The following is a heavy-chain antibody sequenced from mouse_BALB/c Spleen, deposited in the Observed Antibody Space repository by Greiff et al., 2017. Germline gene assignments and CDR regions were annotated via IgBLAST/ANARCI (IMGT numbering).Heavy chain of an antibody. Sequence: QVQLQQSGAELARPGASVKLSCKASGYTFTDYYINWVKQRTGQGLEWIGEIYPGSGNTYYNEKFKGKATLTADKSSSTAYMQLSSLTSEDSAVYFCARVYGYDGGYAMDYWGQGTSVTVSS. D-gene: IGHD2-2*01. CDR3: ARVYGYDGGYAMDY. CDR2: IYPGSGNT. CDR1: GYTFTDYY. V-gene: IGHV1-77*01. J-gene: IGHJ4*01.